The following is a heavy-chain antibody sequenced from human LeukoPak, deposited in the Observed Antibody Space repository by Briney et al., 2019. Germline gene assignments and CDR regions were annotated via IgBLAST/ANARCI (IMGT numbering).Heavy chain of an antibody. CDR2: IYYSGST. CDR3: AGLTAVADLGWFDP. CDR1: GGSISSYY. D-gene: IGHD6-19*01. Sequence: KASETLSLTCTVSGGSISSYYWGWIRQPPGKGLEWIGYIYYSGSTNYNPSLKSRVTISVDTSKNQFSLKLSSVTAADTAVYYCAGLTAVADLGWFDPWGQGTLVTVSS. V-gene: IGHV4-59*08. J-gene: IGHJ5*02.